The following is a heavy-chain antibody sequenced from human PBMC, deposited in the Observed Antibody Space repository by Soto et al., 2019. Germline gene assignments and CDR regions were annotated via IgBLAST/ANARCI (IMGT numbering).Heavy chain of an antibody. D-gene: IGHD2-15*01. J-gene: IGHJ3*02. V-gene: IGHV4-31*03. CDR1: GCSISSGGYY. CDR2: IYYSGST. CDR3: ASSSPRGGNDAFDI. Sequence: TLSLTCTVSGCSISSGGYYWSWIRQHPGKGLEWIGYIYYSGSTYYNPSLKSRVTISVDTSKNQFSLKLSSVTAADTAVYYCASSSPRGGNDAFDIWGQGTMVTVSS.